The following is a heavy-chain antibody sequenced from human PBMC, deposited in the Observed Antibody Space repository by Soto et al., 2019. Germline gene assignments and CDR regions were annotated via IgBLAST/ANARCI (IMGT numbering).Heavy chain of an antibody. CDR1: GGTFSSYA. Sequence: SVKVSCQASGGTFSSYAISWVRQAPGQGLEWMGGIIPIFGTANYAQKFQGRVTITADESTSTAYMELSSLRSEDTAVYYCARPMVTAIHYDAFDIWGQGTMVTVSS. D-gene: IGHD2-21*02. V-gene: IGHV1-69*13. CDR3: ARPMVTAIHYDAFDI. CDR2: IIPIFGTA. J-gene: IGHJ3*02.